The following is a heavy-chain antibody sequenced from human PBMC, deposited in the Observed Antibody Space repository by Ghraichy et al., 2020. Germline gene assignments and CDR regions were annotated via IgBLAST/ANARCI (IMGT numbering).Heavy chain of an antibody. Sequence: GESLNISCAASGFTFSSYSMNWVRQAPGKGLEWVSYISSSGSTIYYADSVKGRFTISRDNAKNSLYLQMNSLRDEDTAVYYCAREWLNFDYWGQGTLVTVSS. CDR1: GFTFSSYS. D-gene: IGHD5-12*01. J-gene: IGHJ4*02. CDR3: AREWLNFDY. CDR2: ISSSGSTI. V-gene: IGHV3-48*02.